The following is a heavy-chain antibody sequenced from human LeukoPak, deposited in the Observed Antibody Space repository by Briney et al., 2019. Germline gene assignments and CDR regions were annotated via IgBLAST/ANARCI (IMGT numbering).Heavy chain of an antibody. D-gene: IGHD3-22*01. CDR1: GFTFSSYA. J-gene: IGHJ4*02. CDR3: AKDFERNGGMIVVANDY. CDR2: ISGSGGST. Sequence: GGSLGLSCAASGFTFSSYAMSWVRQAPGKGLEWVSAISGSGGSTYYADSVKGRFTISRDNSKNTLYLQMNSLRAEDTAVYYCAKDFERNGGMIVVANDYWGQGTLVTVSS. V-gene: IGHV3-23*01.